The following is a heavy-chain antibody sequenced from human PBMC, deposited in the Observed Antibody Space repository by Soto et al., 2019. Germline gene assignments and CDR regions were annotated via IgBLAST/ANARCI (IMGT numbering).Heavy chain of an antibody. CDR3: ASQMDCTNGVCSYWYFDL. D-gene: IGHD2-8*01. CDR2: ISYDGSNK. J-gene: IGHJ2*01. CDR1: GFTFSSYA. Sequence: QVQLVESGGGVVQPGRSLRLSCAASGFTFSSYAMHWVRQAPGKGLEWVAVISYDGSNKYYADSVKGRFTISRDNSKNTLYLRMNSLRAEDTAVYYCASQMDCTNGVCSYWYFDLWGRGTLVTVSS. V-gene: IGHV3-30-3*01.